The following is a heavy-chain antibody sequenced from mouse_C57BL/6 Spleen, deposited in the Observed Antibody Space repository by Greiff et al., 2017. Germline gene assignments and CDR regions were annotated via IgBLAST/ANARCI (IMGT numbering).Heavy chain of an antibody. CDR1: GYTFTDYE. CDR3: TRIGAAQATGY. V-gene: IGHV1-15*01. CDR2: IDPETGGT. D-gene: IGHD3-2*02. J-gene: IGHJ2*01. Sequence: QVQLKESGAELVRPGASVTLSCKASGYTFTDYEMHWVKQTPVHGLEWIGAIDPETGGTAYNQKFKGKAILTADKSSSTAYMELRSLTSEDSAVYYCTRIGAAQATGYWGQGTTLTVSS.